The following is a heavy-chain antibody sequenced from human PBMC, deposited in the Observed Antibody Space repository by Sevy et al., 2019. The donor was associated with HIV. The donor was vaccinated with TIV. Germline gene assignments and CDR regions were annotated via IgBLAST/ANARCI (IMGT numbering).Heavy chain of an antibody. CDR3: ARGDGNCGGDCYSYYYYGMDV. CDR1: GFTFSSYW. D-gene: IGHD2-21*02. J-gene: IGHJ6*02. CDR2: IKQDGSEK. V-gene: IGHV3-7*01. Sequence: GGSLRLSCAASGFTFSSYWMSWVRQAPGKGLEWVANIKQDGSEKYYVDAVKSRLTISRDNAKNSLYLQMNSLRAEDTEVYYCARGDGNCGGDCYSYYYYGMDVWGQVTTVTVSS.